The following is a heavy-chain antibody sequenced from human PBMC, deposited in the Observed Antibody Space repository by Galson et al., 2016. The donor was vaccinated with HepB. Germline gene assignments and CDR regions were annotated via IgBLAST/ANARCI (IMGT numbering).Heavy chain of an antibody. D-gene: IGHD1-1*01. CDR1: GASISSGGYS. J-gene: IGHJ4*02. CDR2: IYHSGST. V-gene: IGHV4-30-2*01. CDR3: GVHLGH. Sequence: TLSLTCAVSGASISSGGYSWSWIRQPPGKGLEWIGSIYHSGSTFYSPSLRTRVTISVDKSNNQFSLNLTSVTAADTAVYYCGVHLGHWGQGTLVTVSS.